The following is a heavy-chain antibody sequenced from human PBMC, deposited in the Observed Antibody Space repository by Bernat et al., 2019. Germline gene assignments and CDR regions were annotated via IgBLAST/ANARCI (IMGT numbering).Heavy chain of an antibody. CDR2: IFHGGST. CDR1: GDSISTSNW. D-gene: IGHD3-16*01. CDR3: ARVGLGGDSLDY. Sequence: QVQLQESGPGLVKPSGTLSLTCAVSGDSISTSNWWAWVRQPPGKGLGWIGEIFHGGSTNYNPSLKTRVTISVDRSKNQFSLKLTSVTAADTAVYYCARVGLGGDSLDYWGQGTLVTVSS. V-gene: IGHV4-4*02. J-gene: IGHJ4*02.